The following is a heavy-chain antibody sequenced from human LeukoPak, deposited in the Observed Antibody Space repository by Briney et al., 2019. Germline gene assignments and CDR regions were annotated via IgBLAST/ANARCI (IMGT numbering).Heavy chain of an antibody. CDR1: GNTLSEFS. CDR3: ATDLLAGGLKTFDP. CDR2: FDPEVGET. J-gene: IGHJ5*02. V-gene: IGHV1-24*01. Sequence: ASVKVSCKVTGNTLSEFSMHWVRQSPGKGLEWMGGFDPEVGETVYAQKFQGQVTMTEDTSTETAYMELSSLRSEDTAVYYCATDLLAGGLKTFDPWGQGTLVTVSS.